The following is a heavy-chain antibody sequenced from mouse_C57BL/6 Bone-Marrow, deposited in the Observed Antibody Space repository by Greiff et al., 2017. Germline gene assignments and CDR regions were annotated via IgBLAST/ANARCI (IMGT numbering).Heavy chain of an antibody. V-gene: IGHV1-54*01. CDR3: ARSLYDYVWYFDV. D-gene: IGHD2-4*01. J-gene: IGHJ1*03. CDR2: INPGSGGT. CDR1: GYAFTNYL. Sequence: QVQLQQSGAELVRPGTSVKVSCKASGYAFTNYLIEWVKQRPGQGLEWIGVINPGSGGTNYNEKFKGKATLTADKSSSTAYMQLSSLTSEDSAVYFCARSLYDYVWYFDVWGTGTTVTVSS.